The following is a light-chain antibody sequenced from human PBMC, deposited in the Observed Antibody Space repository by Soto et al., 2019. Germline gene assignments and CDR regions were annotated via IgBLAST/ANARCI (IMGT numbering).Light chain of an antibody. Sequence: QSALTQPASVSGSPGHSITISCTGTSSDVGGYNYVSWYQHHPGKAPKLIIYDVTNRPSGVSNPFSGSKSGNTASLTISGLQPEDAADYYCSSYTTSNTRQIVFGTGTKVTVL. V-gene: IGLV2-14*03. J-gene: IGLJ1*01. CDR1: SSDVGGYNY. CDR2: DVT. CDR3: SSYTTSNTRQIV.